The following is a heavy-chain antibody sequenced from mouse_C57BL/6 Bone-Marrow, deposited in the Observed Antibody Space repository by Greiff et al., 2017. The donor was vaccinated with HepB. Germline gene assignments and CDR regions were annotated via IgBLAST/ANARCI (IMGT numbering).Heavy chain of an antibody. D-gene: IGHD1-1*01. V-gene: IGHV3-6*01. CDR1: GYSITSGYY. CDR3: ARDDYYSSSHWYFDV. J-gene: IGHJ1*03. CDR2: ISYDGSN. Sequence: VQLKESGPGLVKPSQSLSLTCSVTGYSITSGYYWNWIRQFPGNKLEWMGYISYDGSNNYNPSLKNRISITRDTSKNQFFLKLHSVTTEDTATYYCARDDYYSSSHWYFDVWGTGTTVTVSS.